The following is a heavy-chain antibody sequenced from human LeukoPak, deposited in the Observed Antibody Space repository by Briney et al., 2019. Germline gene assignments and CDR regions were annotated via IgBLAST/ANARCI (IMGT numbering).Heavy chain of an antibody. D-gene: IGHD3-22*01. J-gene: IGHJ3*02. V-gene: IGHV4-34*01. Sequence: NPSETLSLTCAVYGGSFSGYYWSWIRQPPGKGLEWIGEINHSGSTNYNPSLKSRVTISVDTSKNQFSLKLSSVTAADTAVYYCARRQTYYYDSGGYGAFDIWGQGTMVTVSS. CDR2: INHSGST. CDR3: ARRQTYYYDSGGYGAFDI. CDR1: GGSFSGYY.